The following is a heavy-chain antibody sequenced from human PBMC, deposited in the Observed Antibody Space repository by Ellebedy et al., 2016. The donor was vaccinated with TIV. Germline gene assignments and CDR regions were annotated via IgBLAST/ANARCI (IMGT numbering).Heavy chain of an antibody. CDR2: IEGSNDNT. D-gene: IGHD3-10*02. V-gene: IGHV3-23*01. J-gene: IGHJ4*02. Sequence: ETLSLXXTVSGDSISSSYWTWVRQAPGKGLEWVSAIEGSNDNTHYADSVMGRFTISRDTSRNTLFLQMNSLTVGDTAVYYCAKDVFRWALDSWGQGTLVTVSS. CDR1: GDSISSSY. CDR3: AKDVFRWALDS.